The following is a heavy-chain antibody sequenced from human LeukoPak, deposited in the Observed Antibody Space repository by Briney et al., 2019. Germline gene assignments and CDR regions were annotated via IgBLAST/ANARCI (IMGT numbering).Heavy chain of an antibody. CDR1: GGSIRSYH. D-gene: IGHD3-22*01. V-gene: IGHV4-59*08. Sequence: PSETLSLTCTVSGGSIRSYHWSWIRQPPGKGLEWIGYIRYSGSANYNPSLRSRVTTSIDTSKNQFFLKLSSVTAADTAVYHCARLVYDSRGYYFDYWGQGTLVIVSS. J-gene: IGHJ4*02. CDR2: IRYSGSA. CDR3: ARLVYDSRGYYFDY.